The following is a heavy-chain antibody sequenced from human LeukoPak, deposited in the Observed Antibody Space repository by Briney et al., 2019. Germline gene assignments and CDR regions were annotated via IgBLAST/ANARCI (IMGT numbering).Heavy chain of an antibody. Sequence: GGSLRLSCAASVFTFSSYEMNWVRQAPGKGLEWVSYISSSGSTIYYADSVKGRFTISRDNAKNSLYLQMNSLRAEDTAVYYCARDAPVTDYWGQGTLVTVSS. CDR3: ARDAPVTDY. J-gene: IGHJ4*02. D-gene: IGHD4-17*01. CDR2: ISSSGSTI. CDR1: VFTFSSYE. V-gene: IGHV3-48*03.